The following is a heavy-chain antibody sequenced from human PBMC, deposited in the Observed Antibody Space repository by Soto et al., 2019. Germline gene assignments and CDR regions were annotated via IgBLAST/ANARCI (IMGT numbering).Heavy chain of an antibody. CDR1: GYSFTTDW. CDR2: INPGDSDI. J-gene: IGHJ6*02. D-gene: IGHD4-4*01. CDR3: ARHEQFYYYYYGMDV. V-gene: IGHV5-51*01. Sequence: GESLKISCKASGYSFTTDWIAWVRQMPGKGLEWMGIINPGDSDIGYSPSFQGQVTISADNSISTAYLQWSSLKASDTAMYYCARHEQFYYYYYGMDVWGQGTAVTVS.